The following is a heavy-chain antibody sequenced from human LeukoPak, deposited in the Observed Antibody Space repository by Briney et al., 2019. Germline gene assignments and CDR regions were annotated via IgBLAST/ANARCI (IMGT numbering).Heavy chain of an antibody. D-gene: IGHD6-19*01. CDR2: ISGSGGST. CDR1: GFTFSSYA. V-gene: IGHV3-23*01. J-gene: IGHJ2*01. CDR3: AKCGEAVAGTGYWYFDL. Sequence: PGGSLRLSCAASGFTFSSYAMSWVRKAPGKGLDWVSAISGSGGSTYYADSVKGRFTISRDNSKNTLYLQMNSLRAEDTAVYYCAKCGEAVAGTGYWYFDLWGRGTLVTVSS.